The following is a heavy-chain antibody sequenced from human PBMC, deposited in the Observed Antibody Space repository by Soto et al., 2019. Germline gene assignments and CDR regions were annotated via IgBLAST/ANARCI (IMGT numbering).Heavy chain of an antibody. Sequence: QVQLVESGGGVVQPGRSLRLSCAASGFTFSSYAMHWVRQAPGKGLEWVAVISYDGSKKYYADSVKGRFTISRDNSKNTLYLQINSLRAEDTAVYHCARDPGSYFDYWGQGTLVTVSS. CDR1: GFTFSSYA. V-gene: IGHV3-30-3*01. CDR3: ARDPGSYFDY. J-gene: IGHJ4*02. D-gene: IGHD3-10*01. CDR2: ISYDGSKK.